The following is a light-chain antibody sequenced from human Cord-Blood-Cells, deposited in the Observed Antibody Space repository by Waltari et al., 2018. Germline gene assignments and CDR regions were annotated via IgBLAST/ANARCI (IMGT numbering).Light chain of an antibody. CDR1: SSDVGGYNY. Sequence: QSALTQPASVSGSPGQSITIPCTGTSSDVGGYNYVLWYQQHPAKAPKLMIYDVSKRPSGVSNRFSGSKSGNTASLTISGLQAEDEADYYCSSYTSSSTWVFGGGTKLTVL. CDR3: SSYTSSSTWV. V-gene: IGLV2-14*01. CDR2: DVS. J-gene: IGLJ3*02.